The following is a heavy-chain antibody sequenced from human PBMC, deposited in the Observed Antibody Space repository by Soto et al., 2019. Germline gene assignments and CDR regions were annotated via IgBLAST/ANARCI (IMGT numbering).Heavy chain of an antibody. J-gene: IGHJ4*02. CDR3: TPGIFTLWFGPVRRVGY. V-gene: IGHV3-15*01. CDR2: IKSKTDGGTT. Sequence: GGSLRLSCAASGFTFSNAWMSWVRQAPGKGLEWVGRIKSKTDGGTTDYAAPVKGRFTISRDDSKNTLYLQMNSLKTEDTAVYYCTPGIFTLWFGPVRRVGYWGPGTLVTVSS. CDR1: GFTFSNAW. D-gene: IGHD3-10*01.